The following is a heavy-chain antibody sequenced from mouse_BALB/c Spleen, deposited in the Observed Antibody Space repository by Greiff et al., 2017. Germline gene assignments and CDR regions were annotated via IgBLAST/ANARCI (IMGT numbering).Heavy chain of an antibody. CDR3: ARRGRYSFDY. V-gene: IGHV5-6*01. J-gene: IGHJ2*01. Sequence: EVQLVESGGDLVKPGGSLKLSCAASGFTFSSYGMSWVRQTPDKRLEWVATISSGGSYTYYPDSVKGRFTISRDNAKNTLYLQMSSLKSEDTAMYYCARRGRYSFDYWGQGTTLTVSS. CDR2: ISSGGSYT. CDR1: GFTFSSYG.